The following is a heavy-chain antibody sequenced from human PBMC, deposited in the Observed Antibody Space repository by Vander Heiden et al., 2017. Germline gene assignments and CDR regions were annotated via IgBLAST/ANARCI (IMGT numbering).Heavy chain of an antibody. J-gene: IGHJ4*02. CDR3: TTGLRPTYDH. D-gene: IGHD2-21*02. CDR2: IRRGFEGGTT. CDR1: EFAFSDAW. V-gene: IGHV3-15*01. Sequence: EVQMVESGGGLVKPGGSLRLSCVVSEFAFSDAWMTWIRQAPGKGLEWVGRIRRGFEGGTTEYAATVKGRFTISRDDSISTFFLQMNSLKIEDTALYYCTTGLRPTYDHWGQGTLVTVSS.